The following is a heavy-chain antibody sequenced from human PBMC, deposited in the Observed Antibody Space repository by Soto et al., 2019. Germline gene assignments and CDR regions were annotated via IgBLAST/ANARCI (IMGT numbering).Heavy chain of an antibody. V-gene: IGHV3-23*01. CDR3: AKDQGEDQLLYNPRDYYYYGMDV. CDR2: ISGSGGST. D-gene: IGHD2-2*02. J-gene: IGHJ6*02. Sequence: HPGGSLRLSCAASGFTFSSYAMTWVRQAPGKGLEWVSAISGSGGSTYYADSVKGRFTISRDNSKNTLYLQMNSLRAEDTAVYYCAKDQGEDQLLYNPRDYYYYGMDVWGQGTTVTVSS. CDR1: GFTFSSYA.